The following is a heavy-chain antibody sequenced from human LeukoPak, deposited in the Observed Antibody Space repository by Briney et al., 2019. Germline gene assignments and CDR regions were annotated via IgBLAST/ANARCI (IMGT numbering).Heavy chain of an antibody. CDR2: IYHSGST. V-gene: IGHV4-4*02. J-gene: IGHJ3*02. CDR1: GGSISSSNW. D-gene: IGHD6-19*01. Sequence: SGTLSLTCAVSGGSISSSNWWSWVRQPPGKGLEWIVEIYHSGSTNYNPSLKSRVTISVDKSKNQFSLKLSSVTAADTAVYYCATSAVAGTGYAFDIWGQGTMVTVSS. CDR3: ATSAVAGTGYAFDI.